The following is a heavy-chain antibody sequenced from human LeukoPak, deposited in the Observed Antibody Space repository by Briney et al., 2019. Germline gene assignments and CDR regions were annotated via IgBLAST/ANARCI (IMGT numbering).Heavy chain of an antibody. V-gene: IGHV4-30-4*01. CDR2: LYYSGST. Sequence: SETLSLTCTVSGGSISSGDYYWSWIRQPPGKGLEWIGYLYYSGSTYYNPSLKSRITISVDTSKNQFSLKLSSVTAADTAVYYCARVNPYYDILTGYYNGGLNYFDYWGQGTLVTVSS. CDR3: ARVNPYYDILTGYYNGGLNYFDY. D-gene: IGHD3-9*01. CDR1: GGSISSGDYY. J-gene: IGHJ4*02.